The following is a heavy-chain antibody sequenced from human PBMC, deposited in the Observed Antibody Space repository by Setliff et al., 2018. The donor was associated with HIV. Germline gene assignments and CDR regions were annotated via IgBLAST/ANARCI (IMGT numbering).Heavy chain of an antibody. CDR1: GRSISSTSYS. CDR3: ARRNVVVPAALDY. V-gene: IGHV4-39*01. Sequence: PSETLSLTCTVAGRSISSTSYSWGWIRQPPGKGLEWIASMFYRGGTYYNPSLKSRVTISVDTSKNQFSLKLSSVTAADTAVYYCARRNVVVPAALDYWGQGTLVTVSS. CDR2: MFYRGGT. J-gene: IGHJ4*02. D-gene: IGHD2-2*01.